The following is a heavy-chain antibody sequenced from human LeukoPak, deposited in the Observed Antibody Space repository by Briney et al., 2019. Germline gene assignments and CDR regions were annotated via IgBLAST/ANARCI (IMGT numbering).Heavy chain of an antibody. Sequence: SVKVSCKASGGTFSSYAISWVRQAPGQGLEWMGGIIPIFGTASYAQKFQGRVTITADESTSTAYMELSSLRSEDTAVYYCASPLWRVGRVRMEYYFDYWGQGTLVTVSS. D-gene: IGHD3-10*01. J-gene: IGHJ4*02. CDR3: ASPLWRVGRVRMEYYFDY. V-gene: IGHV1-69*13. CDR2: IIPIFGTA. CDR1: GGTFSSYA.